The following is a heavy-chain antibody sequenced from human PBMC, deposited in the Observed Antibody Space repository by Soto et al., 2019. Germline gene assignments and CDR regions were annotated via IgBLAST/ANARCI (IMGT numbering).Heavy chain of an antibody. CDR2: ARDTAKNYTT. CDR3: ARDYYGGNPFGC. CDR1: GFTFSDHQ. D-gene: IGHD4-17*01. J-gene: IGHJ4*02. Sequence: GGSLRLSCAASGFTFSDHQLDWVRQAPGKGLEWVGRARDTAKNYTTEYAASVKGRFTISRDDSSNSLYLLMNSLKTEDTAVYYCARDYYGGNPFGCWGQGTLVTVSS. V-gene: IGHV3-72*01.